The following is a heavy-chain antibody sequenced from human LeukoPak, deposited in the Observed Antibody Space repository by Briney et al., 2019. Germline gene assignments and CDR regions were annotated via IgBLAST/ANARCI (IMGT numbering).Heavy chain of an antibody. D-gene: IGHD3-10*01. Sequence: SETLSLTCTVSGGSISSYYWSWIRQPPGKGLEWVGYIYYSGSTNYNPSLKSRVTISVETSKNQCSLKLSSVTAADTAVYYCARVDYFGSGSYEWFDPWGQGTLFTVSS. V-gene: IGHV4-59*01. CDR2: IYYSGST. CDR3: ARVDYFGSGSYEWFDP. J-gene: IGHJ5*02. CDR1: GGSISSYY.